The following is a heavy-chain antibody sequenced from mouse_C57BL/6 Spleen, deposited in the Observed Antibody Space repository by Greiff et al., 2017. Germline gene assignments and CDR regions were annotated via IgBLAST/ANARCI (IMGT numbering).Heavy chain of an antibody. CDR3: ARVDNSGYVERDYFDY. D-gene: IGHD3-2*02. CDR1: GYTFTSYW. Sequence: QVQLQQPGTELVKPGASVKLSCKASGYTFTSYWMHWVKQRPGQGLEWIGNINPSNGGTNYNEKFKSKATLTVDKSSSTAYMQLSSLTSEDSAVYYCARVDNSGYVERDYFDYWGQGTTLTVSS. J-gene: IGHJ2*01. CDR2: INPSNGGT. V-gene: IGHV1-53*01.